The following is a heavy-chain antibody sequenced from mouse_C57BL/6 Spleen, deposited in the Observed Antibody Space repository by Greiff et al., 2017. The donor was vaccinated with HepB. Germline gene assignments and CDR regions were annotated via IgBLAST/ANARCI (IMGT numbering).Heavy chain of an antibody. Sequence: VQLQQSGAELARPGASVKLSCKASGYTFTSYGISWVKQRTGQGLEWIGEIYPRSGNTYYNEKFKGKATLTADKSSRTAYMELRSLTSEDSAVYFCARYHYGSSYRYFDVWGTGTTVTVSS. V-gene: IGHV1-81*01. J-gene: IGHJ1*03. CDR3: ARYHYGSSYRYFDV. D-gene: IGHD1-1*01. CDR1: GYTFTSYG. CDR2: IYPRSGNT.